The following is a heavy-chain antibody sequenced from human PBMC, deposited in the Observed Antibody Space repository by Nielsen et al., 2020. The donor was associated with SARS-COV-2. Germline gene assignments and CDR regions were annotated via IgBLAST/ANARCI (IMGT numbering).Heavy chain of an antibody. D-gene: IGHD6-19*01. CDR2: HGSDDSA. CDR1: GFTFRSYG. CDR3: AKDIRSRYNSGWYCFDY. V-gene: IGHV3-23*01. J-gene: IGHJ4*02. Sequence: GESLKISCAASGFTFRSYGMAWVRQAPGKGLEWLSTHGSDDSAHYADSVKGRFTISRDNSKNTLHLQMNSLRADDTAVYYCAKDIRSRYNSGWYCFDYWGRGTLV.